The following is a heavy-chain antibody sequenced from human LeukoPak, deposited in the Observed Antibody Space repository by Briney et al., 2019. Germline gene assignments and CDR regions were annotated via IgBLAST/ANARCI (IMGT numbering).Heavy chain of an antibody. D-gene: IGHD6-13*01. V-gene: IGHV4-4*07. J-gene: IGHJ6*03. CDR1: GGSISSYY. CDR3: ARGGIEGRYYYYMDV. CDR2: IYTSGST. Sequence: SETVSLPCTVSGGSISSYYWSWIRQPAGKGLEWIGRIYTSGSTYYNPSLKSRVTISVDTSKNQFSLKLSSVTAADTAVYYCARGGIEGRYYYYMDVWGKGTTVTVSS.